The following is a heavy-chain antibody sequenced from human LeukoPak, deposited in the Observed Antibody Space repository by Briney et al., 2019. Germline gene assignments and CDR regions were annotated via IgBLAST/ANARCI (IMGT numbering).Heavy chain of an antibody. CDR2: ISYDGSNK. CDR3: ASLPHDSSGYYFTEYFQH. Sequence: GGSLRLSCAASGFTFSSYGMHWVRQAPGKGLEWVAVISYDGSNKYYADSVKGRFTISRDNSKNTLYLQMNSLRAEDTAVYYCASLPHDSSGYYFTEYFQHWGQGTLVTVSS. CDR1: GFTFSSYG. J-gene: IGHJ1*01. D-gene: IGHD3-22*01. V-gene: IGHV3-30*03.